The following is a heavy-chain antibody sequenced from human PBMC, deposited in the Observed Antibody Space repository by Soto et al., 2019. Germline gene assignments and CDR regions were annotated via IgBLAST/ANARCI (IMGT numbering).Heavy chain of an antibody. J-gene: IGHJ4*02. CDR1: GFTFSDYS. CDR2: IRSKAYGGTT. Sequence: GEARRLSCTASGFTFSDYSLLWCRQAPGKGLELVGFIRSKAYGGTTEYAASVKGRFSISRDDSKSIAYLQMNSLKIEDTAVYYCTKVRADYYDRSGPNYWAQGP. CDR3: TKVRADYYDRSGPNY. D-gene: IGHD3-22*01. V-gene: IGHV3-49*03.